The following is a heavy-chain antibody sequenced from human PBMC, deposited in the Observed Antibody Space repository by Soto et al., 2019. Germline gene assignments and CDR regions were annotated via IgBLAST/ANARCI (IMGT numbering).Heavy chain of an antibody. D-gene: IGHD1-26*01. CDR2: ISGGRGST. V-gene: IGHV3-23*01. Sequence: EVQLLESGGGLVQPGGSLRLSCAASGFTFSSYAMSWVRQAPGKGLEWVSAISGGRGSTHYADSVKGRFTISRDTSKKNPHLQMNSLRAADTAVYYCAKKGAVGATYSFDYWGQGALVTVSS. J-gene: IGHJ4*02. CDR3: AKKGAVGATYSFDY. CDR1: GFTFSSYA.